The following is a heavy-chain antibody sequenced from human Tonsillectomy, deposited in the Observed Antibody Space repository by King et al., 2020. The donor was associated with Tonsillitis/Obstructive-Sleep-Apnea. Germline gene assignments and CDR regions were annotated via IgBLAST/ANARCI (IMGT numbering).Heavy chain of an antibody. CDR2: ISYSGST. Sequence: QLQESGPGLVKPSETLSLTCTVSGGSIGSGNFHWGWIRQSPGKGLEWIGTISYSGSTYYKPSLKSRVTISVDTSKNQSSLKLTSVTAADTTIYYCARHLGSSGWTPIYFDYWGQGTLVAVSS. D-gene: IGHD6-19*01. J-gene: IGHJ4*02. CDR1: GGSIGSGNFH. CDR3: ARHLGSSGWTPIYFDY. V-gene: IGHV4-39*01.